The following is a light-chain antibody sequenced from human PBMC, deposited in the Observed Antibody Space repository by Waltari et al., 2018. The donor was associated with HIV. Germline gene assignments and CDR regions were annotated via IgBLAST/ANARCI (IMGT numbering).Light chain of an antibody. V-gene: IGKV3-20*01. J-gene: IGKJ2*01. CDR3: QQYGSSPYT. CDR1: QSVSSSY. CDR2: DAS. Sequence: EIVLTQSPGTLSLSPGERATLSCRASQSVSSSYLAWYQQKPGQTPRLLIYDASNRAIGIPDRFSGSGSGTDFTRTISRLEPEDFAVYSCQQYGSSPYTFGQGTKLEIK.